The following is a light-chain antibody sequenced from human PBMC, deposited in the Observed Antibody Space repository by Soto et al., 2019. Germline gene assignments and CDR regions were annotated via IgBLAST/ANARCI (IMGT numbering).Light chain of an antibody. V-gene: IGLV2-14*01. CDR1: SSDVGGYNY. CDR2: DVS. CDR3: CSYTSSSTYV. Sequence: QSSLTQPASVSGSPGQSITISCTGASSDVGGYNYVSWYQQHPGKAPKLMIYDVSNRPSGVSNRFSGSKSGNTASLTISGLQAEDEADYSCCSYTSSSTYVFGTGTKVPVL. J-gene: IGLJ1*01.